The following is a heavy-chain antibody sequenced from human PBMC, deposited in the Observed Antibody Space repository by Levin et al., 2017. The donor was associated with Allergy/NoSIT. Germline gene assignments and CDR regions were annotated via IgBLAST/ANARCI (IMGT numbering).Heavy chain of an antibody. CDR3: ARENSYGYRY. J-gene: IGHJ4*02. D-gene: IGHD5-18*01. CDR2: ISSSSSII. Sequence: GESLKISCAASGFIVSDYGLNWVRQAPGKGLEWVSYISSSSSIIQYADSVKGRFTISRDNAKNSMYLQMDSLRAEDTAVYYCARENSYGYRYWGQGTPVTVSS. CDR1: GFIVSDYG. V-gene: IGHV3-48*01.